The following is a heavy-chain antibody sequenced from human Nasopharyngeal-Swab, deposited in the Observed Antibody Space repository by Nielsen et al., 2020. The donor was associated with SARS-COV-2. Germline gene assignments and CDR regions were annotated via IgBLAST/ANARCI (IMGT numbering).Heavy chain of an antibody. Sequence: GESLKIACAASGFTFNNYNFNWVRQAPGKGVEWVSSISSSSSYIYYADSVKGRFTISRDNAKNSLYLQMNSLRAEDTAVYYCARDGLDYDFWSAYCMDVWGQGTTVTVSS. D-gene: IGHD3-3*01. CDR1: GFTFNNYN. CDR3: ARDGLDYDFWSAYCMDV. V-gene: IGHV3-21*01. J-gene: IGHJ6*02. CDR2: ISSSSSYI.